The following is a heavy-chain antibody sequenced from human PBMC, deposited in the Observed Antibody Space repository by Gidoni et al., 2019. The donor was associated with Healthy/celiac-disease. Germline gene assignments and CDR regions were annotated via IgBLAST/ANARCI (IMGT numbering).Heavy chain of an antibody. D-gene: IGHD6-13*01. CDR1: FSGYA. CDR3: AKGYSSNWKDAFDI. Sequence: FSGYAMSWVRQAPGKGLEWVSVISGSGGSTYYADFVKGRFTISRDNSKNTLYLQMNSLRAEDTAVYYCAKGYSSNWKDAFDIWGQGTMVTVSS. V-gene: IGHV3-23*01. J-gene: IGHJ3*02. CDR2: ISGSGGST.